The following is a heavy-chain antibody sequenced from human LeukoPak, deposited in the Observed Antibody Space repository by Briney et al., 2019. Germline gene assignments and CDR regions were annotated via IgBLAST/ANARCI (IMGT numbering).Heavy chain of an antibody. J-gene: IGHJ5*02. CDR2: INHSGST. CDR1: GGSFSGYY. D-gene: IGHD6-19*01. V-gene: IGHV4-34*01. Sequence: PSETLSLTCAVYGGSFSGYYWSWIRQPPGKGLEWIGEINHSGSTNYNPSLKSRVTISVDTSKNQFSLKLSSVTAADTAVYYCARGRGLLRYSSGWFKVFDPWGQGTLVTVSS. CDR3: ARGRGLLRYSSGWFKVFDP.